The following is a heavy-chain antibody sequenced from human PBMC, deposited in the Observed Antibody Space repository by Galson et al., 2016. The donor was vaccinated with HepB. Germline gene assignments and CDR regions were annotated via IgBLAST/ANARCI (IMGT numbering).Heavy chain of an antibody. J-gene: IGHJ5*02. D-gene: IGHD3-9*01. CDR3: ARVGSDILTGSDNWFDP. Sequence: QSGAEVKKPGESLRISCKGSGYSFTSYWISWVRQMPGKGLEWMGRIDPSDSYTNYSPSFQGHVTFSADKSLSTAYLHWSSPKASDTAMYYCARVGSDILTGSDNWFDPWGQGTLVTVSS. CDR2: IDPSDSYT. V-gene: IGHV5-10-1*01. CDR1: GYSFTSYW.